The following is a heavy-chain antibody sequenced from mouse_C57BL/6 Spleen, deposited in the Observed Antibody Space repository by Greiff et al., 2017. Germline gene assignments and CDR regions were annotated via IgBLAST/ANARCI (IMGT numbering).Heavy chain of an antibody. CDR2: ISDGGSYT. V-gene: IGHV5-4*01. CDR3: AREIYGYVSWFAY. CDR1: GFTFSSYA. J-gene: IGHJ3*01. D-gene: IGHD2-2*01. Sequence: EVQVVESGGGLVKPGGSLKLSCAASGFTFSSYAMSWVRQTPEKRLEWVATISDGGSYTYYPDNVKGRFTISRDNDKNNLYLQMSHLKSEDTAMYYCAREIYGYVSWFAYWGQGTLVTVSA.